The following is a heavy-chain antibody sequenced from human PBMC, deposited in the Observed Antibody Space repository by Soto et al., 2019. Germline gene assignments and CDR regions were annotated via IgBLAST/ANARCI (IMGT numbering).Heavy chain of an antibody. D-gene: IGHD1-26*01. CDR3: TTDPLYSGSYWVHFQH. J-gene: IGHJ1*01. Sequence: PGGSLRLSCAASGFTFSNAWMSWVRQAPGKGLEWVGRIKSKTDGGTTDYAAPVKGRFTISRDGSKNTLYLQMNSLKTEDTAVYYCTTDPLYSGSYWVHFQHWGQGTLVTVSS. CDR1: GFTFSNAW. V-gene: IGHV3-15*01. CDR2: IKSKTDGGTT.